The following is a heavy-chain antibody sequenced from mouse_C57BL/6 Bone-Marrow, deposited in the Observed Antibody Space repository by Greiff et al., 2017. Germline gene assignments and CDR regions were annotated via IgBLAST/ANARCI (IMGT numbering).Heavy chain of an antibody. CDR1: GYTFTSYW. CDR3: ARKGYPWFAY. CDR2: IHPNSGST. Sequence: QVQLQQPGAELVKPGASVKLSCKASGYTFTSYWMHWVKQRPGQGLEWIGMIHPNSGSTNYNEKFKSKATLTVDTSSSTAYMQLSSLTSEDSAVYYCARKGYPWFAYWGQGTLVTVSA. D-gene: IGHD3-1*01. J-gene: IGHJ3*01. V-gene: IGHV1-64*01.